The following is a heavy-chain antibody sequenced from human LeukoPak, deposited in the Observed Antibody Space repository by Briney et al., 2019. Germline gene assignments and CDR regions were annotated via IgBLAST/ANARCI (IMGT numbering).Heavy chain of an antibody. CDR3: ARQGENGEYYFDY. V-gene: IGHV4-59*08. Sequence: SETLSLTGTVSGGSISSYYWSWIRQPPGKGLEWIGYIYYSGSTNYNPSLKSRVTISVDTSKNQFSLKLSSVTAADTAVYYCARQGENGEYYFDYWGQGTLVTVSS. D-gene: IGHD3-10*01. CDR1: GGSISSYY. CDR2: IYYSGST. J-gene: IGHJ4*02.